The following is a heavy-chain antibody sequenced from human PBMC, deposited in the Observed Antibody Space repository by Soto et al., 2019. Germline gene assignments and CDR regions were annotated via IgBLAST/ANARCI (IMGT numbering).Heavy chain of an antibody. J-gene: IGHJ4*02. Sequence: ASVKVSFKTSGYTFANFDFSWVLQAPGQGLEWMGWVSNRNGVTNYAENFRDRVTISTDTSTNTVYMELRSLRSDDTAVYFCARERLNTGWYGFDYWGQGTQVTVSS. CDR2: VSNRNGVT. D-gene: IGHD6-19*01. CDR3: ARERLNTGWYGFDY. CDR1: GYTFANFD. V-gene: IGHV1-18*04.